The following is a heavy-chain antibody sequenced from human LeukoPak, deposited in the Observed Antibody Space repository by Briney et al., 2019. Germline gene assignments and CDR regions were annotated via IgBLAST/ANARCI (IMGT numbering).Heavy chain of an antibody. Sequence: NPSETLSLTCAVYGGSFSGYYWSWIRQPPGKGLEWIGEINHSGSTNYNPSLKSRVTISVDTSKNQFSLKLSSVTAADTAVYYCARIRPGSYDAFDIWGQGTMVTVSS. CDR1: GGSFSGYY. D-gene: IGHD1-26*01. CDR2: INHSGST. CDR3: ARIRPGSYDAFDI. J-gene: IGHJ3*02. V-gene: IGHV4-34*01.